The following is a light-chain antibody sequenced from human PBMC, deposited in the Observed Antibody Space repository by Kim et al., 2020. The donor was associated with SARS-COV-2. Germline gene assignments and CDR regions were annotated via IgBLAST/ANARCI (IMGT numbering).Light chain of an antibody. Sequence: DFQMTQSPSTLSASVGDRVTITCRASQSVGSGLAWYQQKPGKAPNLLIYEASNLESGVPLRFRGSGFGTEFTLTISSLQPDDFATYYCQQYYYYASFGQGTKLEI. CDR1: QSVGSG. J-gene: IGKJ2*03. CDR3: QQYYYYAS. V-gene: IGKV1-5*03. CDR2: EAS.